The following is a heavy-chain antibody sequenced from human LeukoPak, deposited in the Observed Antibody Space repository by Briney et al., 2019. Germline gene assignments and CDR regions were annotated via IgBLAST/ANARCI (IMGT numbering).Heavy chain of an antibody. D-gene: IGHD3-22*01. Sequence: SVKVSCKASGGTFSSYAISWVRQAPGQGLEWMGGIIPIFCTANYAQRFQGRVTITADESTSTAYMELSSLRSEDTAVYYCASHYYDSSGPTYIFDYWGQGTLVTVSS. V-gene: IGHV1-69*13. CDR3: ASHYYDSSGPTYIFDY. CDR2: IIPIFCTA. J-gene: IGHJ4*02. CDR1: GGTFSSYA.